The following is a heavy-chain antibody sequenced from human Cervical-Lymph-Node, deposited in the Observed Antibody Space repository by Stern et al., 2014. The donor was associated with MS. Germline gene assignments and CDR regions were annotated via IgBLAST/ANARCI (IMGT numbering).Heavy chain of an antibody. CDR1: GGSFNNHA. CDR2: IIPIFGAP. J-gene: IGHJ2*01. Sequence: VQLEESGGEVKKPGSSVKVSCMASGGSFNNHAVSWVRQAPGQGLEWKGGIIPIFGAPDYAQKFQGRVTITADESTSTVYMEFSSLRSEDTAMYYCAKGRGSYWFFDLWGRGTLVIVSS. V-gene: IGHV1-69*01. CDR3: AKGRGSYWFFDL. D-gene: IGHD1-26*01.